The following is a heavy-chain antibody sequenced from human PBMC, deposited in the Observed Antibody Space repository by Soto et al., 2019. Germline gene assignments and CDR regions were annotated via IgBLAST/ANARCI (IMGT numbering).Heavy chain of an antibody. CDR2: INHSGST. CDR1: GGSFSGYY. J-gene: IGHJ4*02. D-gene: IGHD6-6*01. Sequence: PSETLSLTCAVYGGSFSGYYWSWIRQPPGKGLEWIGEINHSGSTNYNPSLKSRVTISVDTSKNQFSLKLTSATAADTAVYYCARDFKRYSSSPGPLGYWGQGTLVTVSS. V-gene: IGHV4-34*01. CDR3: ARDFKRYSSSPGPLGY.